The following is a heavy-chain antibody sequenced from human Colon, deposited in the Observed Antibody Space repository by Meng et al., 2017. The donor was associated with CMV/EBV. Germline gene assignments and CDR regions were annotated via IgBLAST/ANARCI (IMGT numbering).Heavy chain of an antibody. J-gene: IGHJ4*02. CDR3: GTFGGDFDY. D-gene: IGHD3-3*01. Sequence: QVHVVQSGAEMKEPGAAVKVSCKASGYTFTCYLIHWVRQAPGQGLEWLGWINPYSGDTIYAQKFEVGVTMTSDASITTAYLELSSLKSDDTAVYYCGTFGGDFDYWGQGTLVTVSS. CDR2: INPYSGDT. CDR1: GYTFTCYL. V-gene: IGHV1-2*02.